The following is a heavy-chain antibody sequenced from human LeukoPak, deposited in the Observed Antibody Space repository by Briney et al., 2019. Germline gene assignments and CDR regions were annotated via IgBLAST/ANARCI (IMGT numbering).Heavy chain of an antibody. V-gene: IGHV3-30-3*01. CDR1: GFTFSSYA. CDR2: ISYDGSNK. J-gene: IGHJ6*02. Sequence: PGGSLRLSCAASGFTFSSYAMHWVRQAPGKGLEWVAVISYDGSNKYYADSVKGRFTISRDNSKNTLYLQMNSLRAEDTAVYYCARGHTPRRSVYYGSGSNYYYYGMDVWGQGTTVTVSS. D-gene: IGHD3-10*01. CDR3: ARGHTPRRSVYYGSGSNYYYYGMDV.